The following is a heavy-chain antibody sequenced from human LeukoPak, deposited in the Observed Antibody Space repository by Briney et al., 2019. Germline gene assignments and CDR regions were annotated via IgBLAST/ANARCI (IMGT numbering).Heavy chain of an antibody. CDR3: AHSISSGRYMDY. J-gene: IGHJ4*02. CDR2: IYWDDDK. Sequence: SGPTLVKPTQTLTLTCTFSGFSLSTSGVGVGWIRQPPGKALEWLALIYWDDDKRYSPSLKSRLAITKDTSKNQVVLTMTNMDPVDTATYYRAHSISSGRYMDYWGQGTLVTVSS. V-gene: IGHV2-5*02. D-gene: IGHD3-22*01. CDR1: GFSLSTSGVG.